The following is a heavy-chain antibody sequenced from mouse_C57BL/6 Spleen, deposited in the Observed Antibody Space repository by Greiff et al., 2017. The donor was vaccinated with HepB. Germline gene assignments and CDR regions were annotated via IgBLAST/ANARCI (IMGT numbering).Heavy chain of an antibody. CDR3: ARWGYYDHEGFAY. CDR1: GYAFSSSW. CDR2: IYPGDGDT. Sequence: VQLQQSGPELVKPGASVKISCKASGYAFSSSWMNWVKQRPGKGLEWIGRIYPGDGDTNYNGKFKGKATLTADKSSSTAYMQLSSLTSEDSAVYFCARWGYYDHEGFAYWGQGTLVTVSA. V-gene: IGHV1-82*01. J-gene: IGHJ3*01. D-gene: IGHD2-4*01.